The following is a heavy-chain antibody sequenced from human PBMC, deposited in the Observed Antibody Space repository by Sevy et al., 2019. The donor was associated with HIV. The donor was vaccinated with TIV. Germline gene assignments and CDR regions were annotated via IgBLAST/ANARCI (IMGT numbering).Heavy chain of an antibody. V-gene: IGHV3-66*01. J-gene: IGHJ4*02. Sequence: GGSLRLSCAASGFTVSSNYMTWVRQAPGKGLEGVSVIYSDGTTYHADPVKDRFTISSDNSKNTLYLQMNSLRAEDTAVYYCARGKSGYGYGLNSWGQGTLVTVSS. CDR1: GFTVSSNY. CDR3: ARGKSGYGYGLNS. D-gene: IGHD5-18*01. CDR2: IYSDGTT.